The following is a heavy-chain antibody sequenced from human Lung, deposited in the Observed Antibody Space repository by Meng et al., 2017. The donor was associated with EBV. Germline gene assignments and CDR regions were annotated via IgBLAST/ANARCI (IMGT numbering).Heavy chain of an antibody. CDR2: IYWDDDK. CDR3: AHIIAARPFDY. CDR1: GFSLSSRGVG. V-gene: IGHV2-5*02. J-gene: IGHJ4*02. Sequence: IPLEEFGPPLVKPTQTLTLTCTFSGFSLSSRGVGVGWIRQPPGKALEWLAVIYWDDDKRYSPSLKSRLTITKDTSKNQVVLTMTNMDPVDAATYYCAHIIAARPFDYWGQGTLVTVSS. D-gene: IGHD6-6*01.